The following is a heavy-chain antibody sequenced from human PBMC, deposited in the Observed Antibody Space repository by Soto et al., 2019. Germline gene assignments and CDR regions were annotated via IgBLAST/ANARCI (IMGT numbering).Heavy chain of an antibody. CDR1: GFNPRDHY. D-gene: IGHD3-10*01. J-gene: IGHJ4*02. CDR3: ARDIRGAD. V-gene: IGHV3-11*01. Sequence: GGSLRLSCAASGFNPRDHYMTWIRQAPGKGLEWVSYISGSSSTIYYADSVKGRFTISRDNAKNSLYLQMNSLRAEDTAVYYCARDIRGADWGQGTLVTVSS. CDR2: ISGSSSTI.